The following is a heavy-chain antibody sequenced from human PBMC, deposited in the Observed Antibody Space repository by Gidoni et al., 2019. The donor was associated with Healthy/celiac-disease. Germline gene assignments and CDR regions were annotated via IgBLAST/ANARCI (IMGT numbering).Heavy chain of an antibody. J-gene: IGHJ4*02. CDR1: RFTVSSNY. V-gene: IGHV3-66*01. CDR3: AGGLAAAGAPIDY. CDR2: IYSGGST. D-gene: IGHD6-13*01. Sequence: EVQLVASGGGLVQPGGSLRLSCAASRFTVSSNYMSWVRQAPGKGLEWVSVIYSGGSTYYADSVKGRFTISRDNSKNTLYLQMNSLRAEDTAVYYCAGGLAAAGAPIDYWGQGTLVTVSS.